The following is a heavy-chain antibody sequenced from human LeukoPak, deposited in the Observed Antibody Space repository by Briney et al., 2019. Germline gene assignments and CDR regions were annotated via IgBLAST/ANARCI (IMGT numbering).Heavy chain of an antibody. J-gene: IGHJ4*02. V-gene: IGHV3-7*03. CDR1: GFTFSSDW. D-gene: IGHD1-1*01. CDR2: IKQDGSEK. CDR3: ARDWYNWNDNYFDY. Sequence: GGSLRLSCAASGFTFSSDWMSWVRQAPGRGLEWVANIKQDGSEKYYVDSVKGRFTISRDNAKNSLYLQMNSLRAEDTAVYYCARDWYNWNDNYFDYWGQGTLVTVSS.